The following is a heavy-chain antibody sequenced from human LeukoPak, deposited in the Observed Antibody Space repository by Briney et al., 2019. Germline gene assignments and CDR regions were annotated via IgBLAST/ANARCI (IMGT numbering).Heavy chain of an antibody. J-gene: IGHJ6*03. CDR1: GGSISSSSYY. CDR3: ASSGRDGYNRDYYYYYMDV. V-gene: IGHV4-39*07. CDR2: IYYSGST. Sequence: SETLSLTCTVSGGSISSSSYYWGWIRQPPGKGLEWIGSIYYSGSTYYNPSLKSRVTISVDKSKNQFSLKLSSVTAADTAVYYCASSGRDGYNRDYYYYYMDVWGKGTTVTVSS. D-gene: IGHD5-24*01.